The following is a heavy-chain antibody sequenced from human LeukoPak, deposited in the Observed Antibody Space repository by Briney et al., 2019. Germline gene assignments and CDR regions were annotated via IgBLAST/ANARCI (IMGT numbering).Heavy chain of an antibody. CDR1: GFTVSSNY. D-gene: IGHD1-26*01. Sequence: GGSLRLSCAASGFTVSSNYMSWVRQAPGKGLEWVSVIYSGGSTYYADSVKGRFNISRNNSKNTLYLQMNSLRAEDTAVYYCARGEPVAFSFDYWSQGTLVTVSS. CDR3: ARGEPVAFSFDY. V-gene: IGHV3-53*04. J-gene: IGHJ4*02. CDR2: IYSGGST.